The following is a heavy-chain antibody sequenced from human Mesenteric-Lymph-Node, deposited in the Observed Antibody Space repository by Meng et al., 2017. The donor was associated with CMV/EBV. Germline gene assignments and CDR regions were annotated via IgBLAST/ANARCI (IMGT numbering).Heavy chain of an antibody. CDR2: FDPEDGET. CDR3: ARTGITGTSTTDYYYYYGMDV. J-gene: IGHJ6*02. CDR1: GYTLTELS. Sequence: ASVKVSCKVSGYTLTELSMHWVRQAPGKGLEWMGGFDPEDGETIYAQKFQGRVTITADKSTSTAYMELSSLRSEDTAVYYCARTGITGTSTTDYYYYYGMDVWGQGTTVTVSS. V-gene: IGHV1-24*01. D-gene: IGHD1-20*01.